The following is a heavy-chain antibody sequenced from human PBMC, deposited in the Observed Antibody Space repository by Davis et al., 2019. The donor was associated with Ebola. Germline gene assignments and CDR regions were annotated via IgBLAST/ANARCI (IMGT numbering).Heavy chain of an antibody. D-gene: IGHD5-12*01. CDR2: TYYTSKWFN. CDR3: ARGWLRVGFDY. J-gene: IGHJ4*02. CDR1: GDSVSGNSGA. V-gene: IGHV6-1*01. Sequence: LRLSCDISGDSVSGNSGAWNWIRQPPSRGLEWLGRTYYTSKWFNHYAASVKSRITINPDTSKNQLSLQLNSVTPEDTAVYYCARGWLRVGFDYWGQGTLVTVSS.